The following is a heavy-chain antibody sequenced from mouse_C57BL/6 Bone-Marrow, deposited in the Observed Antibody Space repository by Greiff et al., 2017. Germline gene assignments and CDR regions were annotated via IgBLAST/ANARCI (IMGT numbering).Heavy chain of an antibody. CDR2: INPSTGGT. CDR3: ARSAYDGSRY. CDR1: GYSFTGYY. D-gene: IGHD2-3*01. J-gene: IGHJ2*01. Sequence: VHVKQSGPELVKPGASVKISCKASGYSFTGYYMNWVKQSPEKSLEWIGEINPSTGGTTYNQKFKAKATLTVDKSSSTAYMQLKSLTSEDSAVYYCARSAYDGSRYWGQVTTLTVSS. V-gene: IGHV1-42*01.